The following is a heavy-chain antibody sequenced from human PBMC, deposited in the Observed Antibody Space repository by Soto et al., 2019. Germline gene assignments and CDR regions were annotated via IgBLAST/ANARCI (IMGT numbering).Heavy chain of an antibody. J-gene: IGHJ4*02. V-gene: IGHV4-34*01. Sequence: SETLSLTCAVYGGSFSGYYWSWIRQPPGKGLEWIGEINHSGSTNYNPSLKSRVTISVDTSKNQFSLKLSSVTAADTAVYYCARADYDILTGYYSSHYFDYWGQGTLVTVSS. D-gene: IGHD3-9*01. CDR2: INHSGST. CDR1: GGSFSGYY. CDR3: ARADYDILTGYYSSHYFDY.